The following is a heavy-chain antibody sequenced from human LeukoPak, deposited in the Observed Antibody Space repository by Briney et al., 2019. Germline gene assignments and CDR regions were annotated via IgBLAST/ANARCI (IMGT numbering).Heavy chain of an antibody. V-gene: IGHV3-23*01. Sequence: NPGGSLRLSCAASGISFNRYDMSWVRLGPGKGLEWVAAISSGGGSTYYTDSVKGRFTISRDNSENTLYLQMNSLRAEDTAVYYCARGVPPFTYGSGSYGGYYFDYWGQGTLVTVSS. D-gene: IGHD3-10*01. J-gene: IGHJ4*02. CDR2: ISSGGGST. CDR3: ARGVPPFTYGSGSYGGYYFDY. CDR1: GISFNRYD.